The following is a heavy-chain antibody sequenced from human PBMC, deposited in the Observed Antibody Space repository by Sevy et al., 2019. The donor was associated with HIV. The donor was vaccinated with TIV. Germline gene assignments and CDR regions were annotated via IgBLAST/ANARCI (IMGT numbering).Heavy chain of an antibody. J-gene: IGHJ6*02. CDR2: ISDIGNT. V-gene: IGHV4-59*12. Sequence: SETLSLTCTVSGGSITSYYWTWIRQSPGKGLEWIGFISDIGNTDYNPSLKSRVTISVDTSKNQFSLRLSSVTAADTAIYYCARDMRWLRKVRNYYYGMDVWGQGTRSPSP. CDR1: GGSITSYY. D-gene: IGHD3-10*01. CDR3: ARDMRWLRKVRNYYYGMDV.